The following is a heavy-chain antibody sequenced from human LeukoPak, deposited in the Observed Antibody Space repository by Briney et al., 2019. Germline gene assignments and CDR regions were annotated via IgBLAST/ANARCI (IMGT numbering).Heavy chain of an antibody. CDR3: ARRWDSSGPIDY. V-gene: IGHV3-30*04. CDR2: ISFDGTTK. D-gene: IGHD3-22*01. Sequence: GGSLGLSCAASGFSFTSFSIHWVRQTPDKGLEWLAVISFDGTTKYYADSVKGRFTISRDNSKNTVFLQMNSLRFEDTALYFCARRWDSSGPIDYWGQGTLVSVSS. CDR1: GFSFTSFS. J-gene: IGHJ4*01.